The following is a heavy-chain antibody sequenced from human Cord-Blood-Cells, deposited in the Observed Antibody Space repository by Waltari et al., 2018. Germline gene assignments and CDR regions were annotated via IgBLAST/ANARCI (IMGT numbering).Heavy chain of an antibody. V-gene: IGHV3-7*01. CDR2: IKQDGSEK. CDR1: GFTFSSYW. J-gene: IGHJ4*02. Sequence: EVQLVESGGGLVQPGGSLRLSCAASGFTFSSYWMSWVRQAPGKGLEWVANIKQDGSEKDYVDSVKGRFTISRDNAKNSLYLQMNSLRAEDTAVYYCARDGAAAGTSYFDYWGQGTLVTVSS. CDR3: ARDGAAAGTSYFDY. D-gene: IGHD6-13*01.